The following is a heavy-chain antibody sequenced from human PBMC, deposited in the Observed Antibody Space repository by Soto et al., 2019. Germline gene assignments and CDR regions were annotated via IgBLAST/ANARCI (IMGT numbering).Heavy chain of an antibody. J-gene: IGHJ4*02. CDR2: IYYSGST. D-gene: IGHD2-2*01. CDR1: GGSISSGGYY. CDR3: AREVGYCSSTSCYAHPIDY. Sequence: QVQLQESGPGLVKPSQTLSLTCTVSGGSISSGGYYWSWIRQHPGKGLEWIGYIYYSGSTYYNPSLKSRVTISVDTSKNQFSLKLSSVTAAVTAVYYCAREVGYCSSTSCYAHPIDYWGQGTLVTVSS. V-gene: IGHV4-31*03.